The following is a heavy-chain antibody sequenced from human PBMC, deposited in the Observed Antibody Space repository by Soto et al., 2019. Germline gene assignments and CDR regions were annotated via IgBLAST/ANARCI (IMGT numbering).Heavy chain of an antibody. D-gene: IGHD3-9*01. CDR1: GGSISSGGDY. V-gene: IGHV4-31*03. CDR3: ARDRGNYDILSGYYNLDLFDF. J-gene: IGHJ5*01. Sequence: LSLTCTVSGGSISSGGDYWSWIRQHPGKGLEWIGYIYYSGSTYYNPSLKSRVTISVDTSKNQFSLKLSSVTAADTAVYYCARDRGNYDILSGYYNLDLFDFWGQGTLV. CDR2: IYYSGST.